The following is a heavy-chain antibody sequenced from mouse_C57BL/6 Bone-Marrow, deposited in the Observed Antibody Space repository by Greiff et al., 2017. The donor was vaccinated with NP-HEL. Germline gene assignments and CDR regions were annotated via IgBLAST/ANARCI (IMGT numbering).Heavy chain of an antibody. CDR2: LYPGSGST. J-gene: IGHJ2*01. D-gene: IGHD1-1*01. Sequence: VQLQQPGAELVKPGASVKMSCKASGYTFTSYWITWVKQRPGQGLEWIGDLYPGSGSTNYTEKFKSKATLTVDTSSSTAYMQLSSLTSEDSAVYYCAREVLRSGDYWGQGTTLTVSS. CDR3: AREVLRSGDY. V-gene: IGHV1-55*01. CDR1: GYTFTSYW.